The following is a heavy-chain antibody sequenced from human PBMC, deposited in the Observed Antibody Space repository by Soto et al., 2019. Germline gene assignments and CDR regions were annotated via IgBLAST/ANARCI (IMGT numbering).Heavy chain of an antibody. D-gene: IGHD3-3*01. CDR3: ARGGGVGVAGSAAFDM. CDR1: GYPVTAYY. CDR2: INPATGAA. J-gene: IGHJ3*02. V-gene: IGHV1-2*02. Sequence: QLHLVQSGAVVKKPGASVTVSCSASGYPVTAYYMHWVRQAPGRGLEWMGGINPATGAAKYTQTFLGRVTMTRGTSTGTVFTELGGLTSWDPAVFYRARGGGVGVAGSAAFDMWGQGTLVTVSS.